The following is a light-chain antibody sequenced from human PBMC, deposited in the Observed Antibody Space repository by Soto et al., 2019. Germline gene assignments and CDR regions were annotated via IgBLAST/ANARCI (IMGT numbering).Light chain of an antibody. CDR2: DAS. J-gene: IGKJ1*01. CDR1: QGVSSY. CDR3: QQRSNWPRT. V-gene: IGKV3-11*01. Sequence: EFRLSQSPSTLSLSTGEIATLSCRASQGVSSYLAWYQQKPGQAPRLLIYDASNRSTGIPARFSGSGSGTDFTLTISSLEPEDFAVYYCQQRSNWPRTFGQGTKVDIK.